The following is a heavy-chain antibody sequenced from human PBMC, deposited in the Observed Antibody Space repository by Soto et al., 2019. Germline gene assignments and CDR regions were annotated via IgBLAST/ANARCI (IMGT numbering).Heavy chain of an antibody. D-gene: IGHD3-16*02. CDR3: ARHRSALGGSYRPYFDY. CDR1: GGSISSYY. CDR2: IYYSGST. Sequence: SSETLSLTCTVSGGSISSYYWSWIRQPPGKGLEWIGYIYYSGSTNYNPSLKSRVTISVDTSKNQFSLKLSSVTAADTAVYYCARHRSALGGSYRPYFDYWGQGTLVTVSS. J-gene: IGHJ4*02. V-gene: IGHV4-59*08.